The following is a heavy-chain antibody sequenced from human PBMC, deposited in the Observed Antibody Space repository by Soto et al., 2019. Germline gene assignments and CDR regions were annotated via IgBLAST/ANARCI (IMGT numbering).Heavy chain of an antibody. CDR1: GGSISSSSYY. J-gene: IGHJ5*02. CDR3: ARGSGLLFDWFDP. CDR2: IYHSGST. Sequence: PSETLSLTCTVSGGSISSSSYYWGWIRQPPGKGLEWIGYIYHSGSTYYNPSLKSRVTISVDRSKNQFSLKLSSVTAADTAVYYCARGSGLLFDWFDPWGQGTLVTVSS. V-gene: IGHV4-39*07. D-gene: IGHD3-3*01.